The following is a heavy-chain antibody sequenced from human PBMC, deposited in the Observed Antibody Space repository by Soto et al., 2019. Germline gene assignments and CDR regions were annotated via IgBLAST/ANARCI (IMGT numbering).Heavy chain of an antibody. J-gene: IGHJ4*02. CDR1: GFSFSNYE. CDR2: ISSSGTTV. Sequence: EVQLVESGGGLVQPGASLRLSCAASGFSFSNYEMNWVRQAPGKGLEWVAYISSSGTTVHYADSVGGRFTVSRDNARNLLYLQMNTLKVEDTALYYCARDRAAGGYWGQGTLVTVSS. CDR3: ARDRAAGGY. D-gene: IGHD6-13*01. V-gene: IGHV3-48*03.